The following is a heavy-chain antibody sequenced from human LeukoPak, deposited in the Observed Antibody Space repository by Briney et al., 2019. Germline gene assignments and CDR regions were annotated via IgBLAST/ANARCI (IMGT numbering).Heavy chain of an antibody. Sequence: SVKVSCKASGGTFSSYAISWVRQAPGQGLEWMGRIIPIFGIANYAQKFQGRVTITADKSTSTAYMELSSLRSEDTAVYYRARGEIVVVPAAYAWFDPWGQGTLVTVSS. CDR2: IIPIFGIA. CDR3: ARGEIVVVPAAYAWFDP. CDR1: GGTFSSYA. D-gene: IGHD2-2*01. J-gene: IGHJ5*02. V-gene: IGHV1-69*04.